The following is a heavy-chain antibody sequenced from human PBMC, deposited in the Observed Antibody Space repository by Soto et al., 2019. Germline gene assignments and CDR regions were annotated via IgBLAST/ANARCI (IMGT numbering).Heavy chain of an antibody. CDR3: AREPRAAHYYYGMDV. J-gene: IGHJ6*02. Sequence: GGSLRLSCAASGFTFSSYSMNWVRQAPGKGLEWVSYISSSSSTIYYADSVKGRFTISRDNAKNSLYLQMNSLRDEDTAVYYCAREPRAAHYYYGMDVWGQGTTVTVS. CDR2: ISSSSSTI. V-gene: IGHV3-48*02. CDR1: GFTFSSYS. D-gene: IGHD2-15*01.